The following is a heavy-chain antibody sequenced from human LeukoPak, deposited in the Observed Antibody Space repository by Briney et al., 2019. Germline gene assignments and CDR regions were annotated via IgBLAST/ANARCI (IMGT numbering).Heavy chain of an antibody. V-gene: IGHV4-4*02. CDR2: IYHSGST. J-gene: IGHJ4*02. CDR1: GGSISSSNW. Sequence: SGTLSLTCAVSGGSISSSNWWSWVRQPPGKGLEWIGEIYHSGSTNYNPSLKSRVTISVDKSKNQFSLKLSSVTAADTAVYYCARCRVHYDILTGYWRVFDYWGQGTLVTVSS. D-gene: IGHD3-9*01. CDR3: ARCRVHYDILTGYWRVFDY.